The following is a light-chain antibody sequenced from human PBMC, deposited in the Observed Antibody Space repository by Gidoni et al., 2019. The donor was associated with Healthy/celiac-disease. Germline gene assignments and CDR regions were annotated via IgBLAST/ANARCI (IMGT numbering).Light chain of an antibody. CDR3: AAWDDSLNGSYV. V-gene: IGLV1-44*01. Sequence: QSVLTQPPSASVTPGQRVTISCSGSSSNIGSNTVNWYQQLPGTAPKLLIYSNNQRPSGVPDRFSGSKSGTSASLAISGLQSEDEADYYCAAWDDSLNGSYVFGTGTKVTAL. J-gene: IGLJ1*01. CDR2: SNN. CDR1: SSNIGSNT.